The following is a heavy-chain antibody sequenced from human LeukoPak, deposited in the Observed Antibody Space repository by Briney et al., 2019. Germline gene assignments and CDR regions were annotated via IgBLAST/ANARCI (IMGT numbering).Heavy chain of an antibody. CDR2: IKQDGSEK. D-gene: IGHD2-15*01. CDR1: GFTFSNYW. V-gene: IGHV3-7*03. CDR3: AKKPLGYCSGGSCYPFDY. J-gene: IGHJ4*02. Sequence: PGGSLRLSCTASGFTFSNYWMTWVRQAPEKGLEWVANIKQDGSEKNYVNSVKGRFIISRDNAKNSLSLQMNSLRAEDTAVYYCAKKPLGYCSGGSCYPFDYWGQGTLVTVSS.